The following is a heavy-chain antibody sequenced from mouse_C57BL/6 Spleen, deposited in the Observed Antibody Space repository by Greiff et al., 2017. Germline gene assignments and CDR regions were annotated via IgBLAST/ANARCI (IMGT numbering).Heavy chain of an antibody. J-gene: IGHJ4*01. CDR1: GYTFTSYW. D-gene: IGHD1-1*01. V-gene: IGHV1-64*01. Sequence: VQLQQSGAELVKPGASVKLSCKASGYTFTSYWMHWVKQRPGQGLEWIGMIHPNSGSTNYNEKFKSKATLTVDKSSSTAYMLLSILTSEDSAVYYCARSGTTVVATRAMDYWGQGTSVTVSS. CDR2: IHPNSGST. CDR3: ARSGTTVVATRAMDY.